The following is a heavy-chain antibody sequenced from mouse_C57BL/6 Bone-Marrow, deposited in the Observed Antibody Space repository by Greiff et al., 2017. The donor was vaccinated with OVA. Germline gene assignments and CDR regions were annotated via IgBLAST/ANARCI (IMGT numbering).Heavy chain of an antibody. CDR2: ISYDGSN. CDR3: AREGYGNYPY. CDR1: GYSITSGYY. Sequence: DVQLQESGPGLVKPSQSLSLTCSVTGYSITSGYYWNWIRQFPGNKLEWMGYISYDGSNNYNPSLKNRISITRDTSKNQFFLKLNSVTTEDTATYYCAREGYGNYPYWGQGTLVTVSA. D-gene: IGHD2-10*02. V-gene: IGHV3-6*01. J-gene: IGHJ3*01.